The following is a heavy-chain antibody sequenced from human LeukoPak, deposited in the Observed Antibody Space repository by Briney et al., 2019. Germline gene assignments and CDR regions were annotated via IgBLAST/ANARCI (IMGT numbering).Heavy chain of an antibody. CDR3: ARGVVIAPQTFDY. CDR1: GGSISSSSYY. Sequence: SETLSLTCTVSGGSISSSSYYWGWIRQPPGKGLEWIGSIYYSGSTYYNPSLKSRVTISVDTSKNQFSLKLSSVTAADTAVYHCARGVVIAPQTFDYWGQGTLVTVSS. V-gene: IGHV4-39*07. D-gene: IGHD2-21*01. CDR2: IYYSGST. J-gene: IGHJ4*02.